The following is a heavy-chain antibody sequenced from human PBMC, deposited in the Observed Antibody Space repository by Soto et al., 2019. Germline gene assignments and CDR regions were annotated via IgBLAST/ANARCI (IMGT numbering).Heavy chain of an antibody. V-gene: IGHV4-30-2*01. CDR2: IYHSGST. CDR1: GGSISSGGYC. CDR3: ARGRAYCSSTSCPNWFDP. J-gene: IGHJ5*02. Sequence: QLQLQESGSGLVKPSQTLSLTCAVSGGSISSGGYCWSRIRQPPGNGLEWIGYIYHSGSTYYNPSLKSRVTISVDRSKNQFSLKLISVTAADTAVYYCARGRAYCSSTSCPNWFDPWGQGTLVTVSS. D-gene: IGHD2-2*01.